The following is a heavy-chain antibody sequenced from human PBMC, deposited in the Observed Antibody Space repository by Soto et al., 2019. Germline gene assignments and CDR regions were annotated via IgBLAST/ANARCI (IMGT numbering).Heavy chain of an antibody. D-gene: IGHD3-10*01. J-gene: IGHJ6*03. Sequence: SETLSLTCAVYGGSFSGYYWSWIRQPPGKGLEWIGEINHSGSTNYNPSLKSRVTISVDTSKNQFSLKLSSVTAADTAVYYCASQVRAYYYYYYMDVWGKGTTVTVSS. CDR2: INHSGST. CDR1: GGSFSGYY. CDR3: ASQVRAYYYYYYMDV. V-gene: IGHV4-34*01.